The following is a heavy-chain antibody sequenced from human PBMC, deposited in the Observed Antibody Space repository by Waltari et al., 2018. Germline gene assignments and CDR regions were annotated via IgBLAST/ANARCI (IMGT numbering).Heavy chain of an antibody. CDR1: GGSISSYY. CDR2: IYTSGST. Sequence: QVQLQESGPGLVKPSETLSLTCTVSGGSISSYYWSWIRQPAGKGLEWIGRIYTSGSTNYNPSRKSRVTMSVDTSKNQFSLKLSSVTAADTAVYYCARGYDSSGYYLLFDYWGQGTLVTVSS. V-gene: IGHV4-4*07. CDR3: ARGYDSSGYYLLFDY. D-gene: IGHD3-22*01. J-gene: IGHJ4*02.